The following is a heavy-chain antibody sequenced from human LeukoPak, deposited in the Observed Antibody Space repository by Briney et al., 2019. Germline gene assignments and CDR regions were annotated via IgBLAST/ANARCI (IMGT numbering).Heavy chain of an antibody. CDR1: GFTFSSYG. J-gene: IGHJ4*02. D-gene: IGHD4-23*01. V-gene: IGHV3-33*01. CDR2: IWYDGSNK. Sequence: GGSLRLSCAASGFTFSSYGMHWVRQAPGKGLEWVAVIWYDGSNKYYADSVKGRFTISRDNSKNTLYLQMNSLRAEDTAVYYCAREGSTVVTPEYFDYWGQGTLVTVSS. CDR3: AREGSTVVTPEYFDY.